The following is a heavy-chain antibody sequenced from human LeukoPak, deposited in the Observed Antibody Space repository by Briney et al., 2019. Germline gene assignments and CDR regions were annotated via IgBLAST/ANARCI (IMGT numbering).Heavy chain of an antibody. Sequence: GGSLRLSCAASGFTFSSYSMNWVRKAPGKGLEWVSSISSSSSYIYYADSVKGRFTISRDNAKNSLYLQMNSLRAEDTAVYYCARDGLIRFDPWGQGTLVTVSS. V-gene: IGHV3-21*01. CDR1: GFTFSSYS. CDR2: ISSSSSYI. CDR3: ARDGLIRFDP. J-gene: IGHJ5*02. D-gene: IGHD2-8*01.